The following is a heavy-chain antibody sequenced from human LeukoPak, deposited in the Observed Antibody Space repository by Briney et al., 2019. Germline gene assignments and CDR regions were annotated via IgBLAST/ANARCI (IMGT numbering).Heavy chain of an antibody. J-gene: IGHJ4*02. V-gene: IGHV3-7*01. CDR1: GFSFSAYW. Sequence: GGSLRLSCAASGFSFSAYWMTWVRQAPGTGLEWVANINPAGSETYYVDPVKGRFSISRDNAKNLVYPQMNSLRAEDTAVYHCARFGYVAAVDVWGQGTPVTVSS. CDR2: INPAGSET. D-gene: IGHD2-15*01. CDR3: ARFGYVAAVDV.